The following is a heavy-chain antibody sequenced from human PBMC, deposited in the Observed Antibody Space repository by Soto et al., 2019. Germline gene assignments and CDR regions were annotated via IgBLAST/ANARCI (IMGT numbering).Heavy chain of an antibody. V-gene: IGHV1-69*01. CDR1: GGTFSSYA. J-gene: IGHJ4*02. Sequence: QVQLVQSWAEVKKPGSSVKVSCKASGGTFSSYALSWVRQAPGQGLEWMGGIIPIFGTANYAQKFQGRVTITADESTRTAYMALSSLRSEDTAVYYCASRLVRLERRLPDYLGQGTLGTGAS. D-gene: IGHD1-1*01. CDR3: ASRLVRLERRLPDY. CDR2: IIPIFGTA.